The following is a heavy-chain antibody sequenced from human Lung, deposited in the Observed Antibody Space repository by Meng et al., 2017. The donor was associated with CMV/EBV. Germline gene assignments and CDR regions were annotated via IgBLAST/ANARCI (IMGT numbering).Heavy chain of an antibody. CDR3: ARVGGCSGGGCYHRLFDY. CDR1: GGSISSGDYY. J-gene: IGHJ4*02. Sequence: QGQPEESGPGLVKPSPTLSLTCTVSGGSISSGDYYWSWIRQPPGKGLEWIGYIYYTGSTYYNPSLKSRVIISVDTSKNQFSLKLNSVTAADTAVYYCARVGGCSGGGCYHRLFDYWGQGTLVTVSS. D-gene: IGHD2-15*01. V-gene: IGHV4-30-4*01. CDR2: IYYTGST.